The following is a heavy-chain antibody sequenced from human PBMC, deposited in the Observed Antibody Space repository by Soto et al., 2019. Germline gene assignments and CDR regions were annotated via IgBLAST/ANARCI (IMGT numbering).Heavy chain of an antibody. CDR1: GFTFSSYA. V-gene: IGHV3-23*01. Sequence: EVQLLESGGGLVQPGGSLRVSCGASGFTFSSYAMSWVRQAPGKGLEWVSAITGSGGDTYHADSVGGRFTISRDNSKNTLYLQMNSLRAEDTAIYYCAKGSTGSRPYYFDYWGQGTLVTVSS. J-gene: IGHJ4*02. CDR3: AKGSTGSRPYYFDY. CDR2: ITGSGGDT. D-gene: IGHD1-1*01.